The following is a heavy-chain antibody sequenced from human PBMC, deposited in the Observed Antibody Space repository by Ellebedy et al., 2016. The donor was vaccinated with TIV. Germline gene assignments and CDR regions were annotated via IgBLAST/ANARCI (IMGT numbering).Heavy chain of an antibody. D-gene: IGHD2-21*02. CDR2: IYYSGST. Sequence: SETLSLTCTVSGGSISSYYWSWIRQPPGKGLEWIGYIYYSGSTNYNPSLKSRVTISVDTSKNQFSLKLSSVTAADTAVYYCARGVVTAPNYFDYWGQGTLVTVSS. J-gene: IGHJ4*02. V-gene: IGHV4-59*01. CDR1: GGSISSYY. CDR3: ARGVVTAPNYFDY.